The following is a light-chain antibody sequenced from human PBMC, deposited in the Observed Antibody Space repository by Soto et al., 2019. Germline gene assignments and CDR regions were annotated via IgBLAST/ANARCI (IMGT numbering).Light chain of an antibody. CDR3: MQGTHWPIT. J-gene: IGKJ5*01. Sequence: MTQSTLSLPVTLGQPASISCRSNQSLVHIDGIAYFSWFQQRPGRSPRRLIYKVSNRDSGVPARFSGSGSGTDFALKISRVEAEDVGVYYCMQGTHWPITFAQGTRLET. CDR1: QSLVHIDGIAY. V-gene: IGKV2-30*02. CDR2: KVS.